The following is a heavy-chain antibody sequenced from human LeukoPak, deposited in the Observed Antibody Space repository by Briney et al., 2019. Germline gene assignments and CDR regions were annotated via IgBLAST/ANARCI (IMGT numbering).Heavy chain of an antibody. CDR1: GGTFSSYA. V-gene: IGHV1-69*13. J-gene: IGHJ3*02. CDR3: ARSESEGAFDI. Sequence: SVKVSCTASGGTFSSYAISWVRQAPGQGLEWMGGIIPIFGTANYAQKFQGRVTITADESTSTAYMELSSLRSEDTAVYYCARSESEGAFDIWGQGTMATVSS. CDR2: IIPIFGTA.